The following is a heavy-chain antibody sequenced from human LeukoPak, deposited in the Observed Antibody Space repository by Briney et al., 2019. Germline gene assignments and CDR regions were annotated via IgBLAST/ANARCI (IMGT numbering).Heavy chain of an antibody. CDR3: NTVLSNMIVVVMRSPNIDY. Sequence: GGSLRLSCAASGFTFSNAWTSWVRQAPGKGLEWVGRIKSKTDGGTTDYAAPVKGRFTISRDDSKNTLYLQMNSLKTEDTAVYYCNTVLSNMIVVVMRSPNIDYWGQGTLVTVSS. CDR2: IKSKTDGGTT. V-gene: IGHV3-15*01. D-gene: IGHD3-22*01. CDR1: GFTFSNAW. J-gene: IGHJ4*02.